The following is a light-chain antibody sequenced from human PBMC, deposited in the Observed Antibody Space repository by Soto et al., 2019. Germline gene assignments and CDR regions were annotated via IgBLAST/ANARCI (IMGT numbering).Light chain of an antibody. J-gene: IGKJ5*01. CDR1: QSIGRH. CDR3: QQRSNWPPIT. V-gene: IGKV3-11*01. Sequence: EIVLTQSPSTLSLSPGERATLSCRASQSIGRHLAWYQQRPGQAPRLLIYDVSIRAAGIPGRFSGGGSATEFTPTISSLEPEDFAVYFCQQRSNWPPITFGQGTRLEIK. CDR2: DVS.